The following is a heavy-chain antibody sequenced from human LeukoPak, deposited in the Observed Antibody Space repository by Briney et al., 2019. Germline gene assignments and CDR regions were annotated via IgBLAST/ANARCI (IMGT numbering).Heavy chain of an antibody. Sequence: GGSLRLSCAASGFTFSSYAMSWVRQAPGKGLGWVSAISGSGGSTYYADSVKGRFTISRDNSKNTLYLQMNSLRAEDTAVYYCAKPHISSSTLFDYWGQGTLVTVSS. D-gene: IGHD6-6*01. CDR2: ISGSGGST. J-gene: IGHJ4*02. V-gene: IGHV3-23*01. CDR1: GFTFSSYA. CDR3: AKPHISSSTLFDY.